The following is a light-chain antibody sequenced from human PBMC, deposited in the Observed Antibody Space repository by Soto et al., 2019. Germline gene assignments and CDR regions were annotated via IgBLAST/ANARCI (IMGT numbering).Light chain of an antibody. CDR3: QQYGSSPWT. V-gene: IGKV3-20*01. Sequence: EIVLTQSPGTLSLSPGERATLSCRASQSVSSSYLAWYQQKPGQAPRLLIYGPSSRATVIPDMFSGSGSGTDFTLTISRLEPEDFAVYYCQQYGSSPWTFGQGTKVEIK. CDR1: QSVSSSY. J-gene: IGKJ1*01. CDR2: GPS.